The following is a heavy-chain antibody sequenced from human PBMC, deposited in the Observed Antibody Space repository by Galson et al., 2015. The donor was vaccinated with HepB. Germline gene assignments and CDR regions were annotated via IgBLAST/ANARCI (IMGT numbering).Heavy chain of an antibody. V-gene: IGHV4-31*03. CDR2: IYYSGST. J-gene: IGHJ4*02. CDR3: ARAGSGSYYNVRYYFDY. D-gene: IGHD3-10*01. CDR1: GGSISSGGYY. Sequence: TCTVSGGSISSGGYYWSWIRQHPGKGLEWIGYIYYSGSTYYNPSLKSRVTISVDTSKNQFSLKLSSVTAADTAVYYCARAGSGSYYNVRYYFDYWGQGTLVTVSS.